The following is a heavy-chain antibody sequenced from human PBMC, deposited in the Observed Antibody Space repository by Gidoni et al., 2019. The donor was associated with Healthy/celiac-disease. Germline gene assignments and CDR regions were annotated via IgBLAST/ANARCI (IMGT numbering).Heavy chain of an antibody. CDR3: ARDESLLWFGESRGYYYYGMDV. CDR2: ISSSSSYT. CDR1: GFPFSDYY. J-gene: IGHJ6*02. D-gene: IGHD3-10*01. Sequence: QVQLVVSGGGLVKPGGSLRLSCAASGFPFSDYYMSWIRQAPGKGLEWVSYISSSSSYTNYADSVKGRFTISRDNAKNSLYLQMNSLRAEDTAVYYCARDESLLWFGESRGYYYYGMDVWGQGTTVTVSS. V-gene: IGHV3-11*06.